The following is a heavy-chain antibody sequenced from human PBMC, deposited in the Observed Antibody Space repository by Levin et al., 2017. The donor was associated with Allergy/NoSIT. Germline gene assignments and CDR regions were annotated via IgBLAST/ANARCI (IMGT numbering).Heavy chain of an antibody. CDR2: ISDDGNTI. V-gene: IGHV3-74*01. J-gene: IGHJ4*02. CDR1: GFTLSSFW. Sequence: GGSLRLSCEASGFTLSSFWMHWVRQVPGKGLVWLSRISDDGNTIDYADFVKGRFTLSRDYAKNTLYLQMNSLRAEDTAVYYCGRDLRGYFDYWGQGALVTGSS. CDR3: GRDLRGYFDY.